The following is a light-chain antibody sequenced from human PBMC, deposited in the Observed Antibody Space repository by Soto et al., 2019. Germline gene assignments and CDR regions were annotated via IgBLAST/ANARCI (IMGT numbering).Light chain of an antibody. CDR1: SSDIGVYNY. J-gene: IGLJ1*01. CDR2: EVN. CDR3: SSYTTSNTYV. V-gene: IGLV2-14*01. Sequence: QSALTQPASVSGSPGQSITFSCTGTSSDIGVYNYVSWYQQHPGKAPKLMIYEVNNRPSGVSNRFSGSKSDNTASLTISGLQAEDEADYYCSSYTTSNTYVFGTGTKLTVL.